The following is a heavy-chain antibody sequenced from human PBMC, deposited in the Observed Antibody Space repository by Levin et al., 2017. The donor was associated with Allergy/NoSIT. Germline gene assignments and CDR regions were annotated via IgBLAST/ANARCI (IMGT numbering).Heavy chain of an antibody. D-gene: IGHD4-17*01. J-gene: IGHJ3*02. Sequence: ASVKVSCKASGYTFTGYYMHWVRQAPGQGLEWMGWINPNSGGTNYAQKFQGRVTMTRDTSISTAYMELSRLRSDDTAVYYCARDNDYGDYGRDMQITDAFDIWGQGTMVTVSS. V-gene: IGHV1-2*02. CDR3: ARDNDYGDYGRDMQITDAFDI. CDR2: INPNSGGT. CDR1: GYTFTGYY.